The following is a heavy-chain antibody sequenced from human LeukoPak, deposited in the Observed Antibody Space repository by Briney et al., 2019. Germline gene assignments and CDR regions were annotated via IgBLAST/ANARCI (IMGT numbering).Heavy chain of an antibody. CDR1: GGSISSGGYY. V-gene: IGHV4-31*03. Sequence: IPSETLSLTCTVSGGSISSGGYYWSWIRQHPGKGLEWIGYIYYSGSTYYNPSLKSRVTIPVDTSKNQFSLKLSSVTAADTAVYYCARGKGGYDWFDYWGQGTLVTVSS. J-gene: IGHJ4*02. CDR3: ARGKGGYDWFDY. CDR2: IYYSGST. D-gene: IGHD5-12*01.